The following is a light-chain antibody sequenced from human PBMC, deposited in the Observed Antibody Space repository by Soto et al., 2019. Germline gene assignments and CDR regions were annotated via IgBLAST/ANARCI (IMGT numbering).Light chain of an antibody. CDR2: AAS. V-gene: IGKV1-39*01. J-gene: IGKJ4*01. Sequence: DIQMTQSPSSLSASVGDRVTITCRASQSISIYLNWYQQKPGKAPKLLIYAASSLQSGVPSRFSGSGSGTDFTLTISSLQPEDFATYYCQQSYSTITFGGGTKVDIK. CDR3: QQSYSTIT. CDR1: QSISIY.